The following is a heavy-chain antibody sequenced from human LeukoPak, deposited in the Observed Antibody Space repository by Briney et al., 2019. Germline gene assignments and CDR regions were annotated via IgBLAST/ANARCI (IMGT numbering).Heavy chain of an antibody. CDR1: GYRFSNYW. V-gene: IGHV5-51*01. J-gene: IGHJ4*02. D-gene: IGHD2-21*02. CDR3: AIPPGYCGNDCSFDH. CDR2: IYPGDYET. Sequence: GESLKISCEGSGYRFSNYWIGWVRQMHGKGLEGMGNIYPGDYETRNSPSFQGLVNISVDKSISTAYLQWSSLKASDTAMYYCAIPPGYCGNDCSFDHWGQGTLVTVSS.